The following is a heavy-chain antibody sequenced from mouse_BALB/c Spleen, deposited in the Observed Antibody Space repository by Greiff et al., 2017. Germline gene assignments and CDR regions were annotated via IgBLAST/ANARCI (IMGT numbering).Heavy chain of an antibody. D-gene: IGHD2-4*01. CDR1: GFTFSDYY. V-gene: IGHV5-4*02. J-gene: IGHJ2*01. CDR3: ARGYDYDYFDD. Sequence: EVHLVESGGGLVKPGGSLKLSCSASGFTFSDYYMYWVGQTPEKRLEWVATISDGGSYTYYPDSVKGRFTISRDNAKNNLYLQMSSLKSEDTAMYYCARGYDYDYFDDWGQGTTLTVSS. CDR2: ISDGGSYT.